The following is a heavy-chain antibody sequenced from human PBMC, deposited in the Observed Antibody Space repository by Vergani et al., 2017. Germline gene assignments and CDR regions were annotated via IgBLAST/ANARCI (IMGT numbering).Heavy chain of an antibody. Sequence: QVQLVQSGAEVRKPGASVKVSCKASGYTFSTYGITWVRLDPGQGLEWMGWISVYSGDTSYAQKFQGRVTMTTDTSTSTAYMDLRSLRSDDTAVYYCARGEKTGTARYWGQGTLVTVSS. J-gene: IGHJ4*02. CDR1: GYTFSTYG. D-gene: IGHD1-7*01. CDR3: ARGEKTGTARY. CDR2: ISVYSGDT. V-gene: IGHV1-18*04.